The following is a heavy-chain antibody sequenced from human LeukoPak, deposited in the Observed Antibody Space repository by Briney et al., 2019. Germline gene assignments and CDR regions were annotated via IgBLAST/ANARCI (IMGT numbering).Heavy chain of an antibody. V-gene: IGHV4-59*01. Sequence: SETLSLTCTVSGGSISSYCWSWIRQPPGKGLEWIGYIYYSGSTNYNPSLKSRVTISVDTSKNQFSLKLSSVTAADTAVYYCARSGALTGYLYWGQGTLVTVSS. CDR3: ARSGALTGYLY. J-gene: IGHJ4*02. CDR2: IYYSGST. CDR1: GGSISSYC. D-gene: IGHD3-9*01.